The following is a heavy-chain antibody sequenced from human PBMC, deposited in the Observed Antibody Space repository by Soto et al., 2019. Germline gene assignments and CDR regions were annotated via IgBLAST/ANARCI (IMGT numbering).Heavy chain of an antibody. Sequence: ASVKVSCKASGYTFTSYDTNWVRQATGQGLEWMGWMNPNSGNTGYAQKFQGRVTMTRNTSMSTAYMELSSLRSEDTAVYYCAREYQLLIGSTGAFDIWGQGTMVTVSS. CDR1: GYTFTSYD. D-gene: IGHD2-2*01. V-gene: IGHV1-8*01. CDR2: MNPNSGNT. CDR3: AREYQLLIGSTGAFDI. J-gene: IGHJ3*02.